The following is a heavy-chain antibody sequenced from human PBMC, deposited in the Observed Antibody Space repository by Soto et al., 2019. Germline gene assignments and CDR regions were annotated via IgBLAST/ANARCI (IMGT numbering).Heavy chain of an antibody. Sequence: PSETLSLTCAVYGGFLSESYWTWIRQPPGKGLEWIGEINHVEGTNYNPSLKSRVTMSVDTSQNQFSLRLISVTAADTAMYFCVRIRYQLPSSVLWLDPWGQGTPVTVSP. CDR3: VRIRYQLPSSVLWLDP. J-gene: IGHJ5*02. V-gene: IGHV4-34*01. CDR2: INHVEGT. D-gene: IGHD3-16*01. CDR1: GGFLSESY.